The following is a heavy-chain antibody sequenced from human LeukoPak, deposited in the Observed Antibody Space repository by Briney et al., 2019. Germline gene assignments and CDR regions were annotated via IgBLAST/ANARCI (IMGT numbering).Heavy chain of an antibody. Sequence: GGSLRLSCAASGFTLSRAWMSWVRQAPGKGLEWVGRIKSKTDGGTTDHAAPVKGRFTISRDDSKNTLYLQMNSLKTEDTAVYYCATVGARDQYYFDYWGQGTLVTVSP. CDR3: ATVGARDQYYFDY. CDR2: IKSKTDGGTT. V-gene: IGHV3-15*01. J-gene: IGHJ4*02. CDR1: GFTLSRAW. D-gene: IGHD3-10*01.